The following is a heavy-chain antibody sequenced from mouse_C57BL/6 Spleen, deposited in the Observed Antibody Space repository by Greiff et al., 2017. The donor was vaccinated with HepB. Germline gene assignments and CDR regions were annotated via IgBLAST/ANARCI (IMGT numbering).Heavy chain of an antibody. CDR2: IDPENGDT. D-gene: IGHD1-1*01. J-gene: IGHJ3*01. CDR3: ATHFYYGSSSSWFAY. V-gene: IGHV14-4*01. Sequence: DVKLVESGAELVRPGASVKLSCTASGFNIKDDYMHWVKQRPEQGLEWIGWIDPENGDTEYASKFQGKATITADTSSNTAYLQLSSLTSEDTAVYYCATHFYYGSSSSWFAYWGQGTLVTVSA. CDR1: GFNIKDDY.